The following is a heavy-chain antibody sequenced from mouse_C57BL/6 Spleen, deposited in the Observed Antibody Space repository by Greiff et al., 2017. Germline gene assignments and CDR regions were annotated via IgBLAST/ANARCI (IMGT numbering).Heavy chain of an antibody. CDR1: GYTFTTYW. J-gene: IGHJ2*01. D-gene: IGHD1-1*01. CDR2: INPSSGYT. CDR3: ASSLGDYGSTLNY. V-gene: IGHV1-7*01. Sequence: VKLMESGAELAKPGASVKLSCKASGYTFTTYWMHWVKQRPGQGLEWIGYINPSSGYTKYNQKFKDKATLTADKSSSTAYMQLSSLTYEDSAVYYCASSLGDYGSTLNYWGQGTTLTVSS.